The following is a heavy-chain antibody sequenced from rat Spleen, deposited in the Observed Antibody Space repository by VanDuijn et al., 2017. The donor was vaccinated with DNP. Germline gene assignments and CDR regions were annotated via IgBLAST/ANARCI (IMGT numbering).Heavy chain of an antibody. CDR2: ITSGSGST. CDR1: GFTFSYYW. D-gene: IGHD2-5*01. J-gene: IGHJ1*01. Sequence: EVQLVESGGGLVQPGKSLKLSCVASGFTFSYYWMTWVRQVPGKGLEWIASITSGSGSTSYLDSVRGRFSISRDDAKDTLSLQMNSLRSEDTATYYCARGSTSIYWYFDFWGPGTMVTVSS. CDR3: ARGSTSIYWYFDF. V-gene: IGHV5-31*01.